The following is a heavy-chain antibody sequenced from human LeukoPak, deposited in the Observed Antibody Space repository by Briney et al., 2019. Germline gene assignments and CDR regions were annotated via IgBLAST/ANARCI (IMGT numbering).Heavy chain of an antibody. CDR1: GYIFTDYA. D-gene: IGHD2-15*01. J-gene: IGHJ4*02. CDR3: ARDQSGDIRVDFDY. Sequence: ASVKVSCKASGYIFTDYAINWVRQAPGERLEWMGWINAGNGNTKYSQKFQGRVTITRDRSASTAYMELTSLRSEDTAVYYCARDQSGDIRVDFDYWGQGTLVIVSS. V-gene: IGHV1-3*01. CDR2: INAGNGNT.